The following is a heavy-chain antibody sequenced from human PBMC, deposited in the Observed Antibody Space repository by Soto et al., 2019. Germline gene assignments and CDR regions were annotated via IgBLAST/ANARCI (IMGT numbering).Heavy chain of an antibody. CDR2: INHAGTT. V-gene: IGHV4-34*01. J-gene: IGHJ5*02. Sequence: QVQLQQWGAGLLKSSDTLSLTCDIYGGYFSASYWSWIRQTPGKGLEWLGEINHAGTTDYNPSVEGRIVISADASKNQFSLKLTSVTAADTAVYYCATGGLFSSWGQGTLVTVSS. CDR1: GGYFSASY. CDR3: ATGGLFSS.